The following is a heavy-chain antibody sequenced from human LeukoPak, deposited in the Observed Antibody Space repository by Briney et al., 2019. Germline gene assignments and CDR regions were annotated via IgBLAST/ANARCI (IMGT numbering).Heavy chain of an antibody. V-gene: IGHV3-48*01. Sequence: GGSLRLSCVASVFTFSSYSMDWVRQAPGKGLEWVSHISSSSSSTFYADSVKGRFTISRDNAKNSLYLQMNSLRAEDTAVYYCARDHDGSGYKFDFWGQGTLVTVSS. CDR1: VFTFSSYS. CDR2: ISSSSSST. D-gene: IGHD3-22*01. CDR3: ARDHDGSGYKFDF. J-gene: IGHJ4*02.